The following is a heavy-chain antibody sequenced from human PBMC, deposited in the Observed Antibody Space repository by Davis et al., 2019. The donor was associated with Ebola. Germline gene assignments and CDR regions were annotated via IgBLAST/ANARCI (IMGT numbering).Heavy chain of an antibody. Sequence: GESLKISCAASGFTFSSYGMHWVRQAPGKGLEWVAVISYDGSNKYYADSVKGRFTISRDNSKNTLYLQMNSLRAEDTAVYYCARAPDSSGSGPWGQGTLVTVSS. CDR2: ISYDGSNK. CDR3: ARAPDSSGSGP. J-gene: IGHJ5*02. CDR1: GFTFSSYG. D-gene: IGHD3-22*01. V-gene: IGHV3-30*03.